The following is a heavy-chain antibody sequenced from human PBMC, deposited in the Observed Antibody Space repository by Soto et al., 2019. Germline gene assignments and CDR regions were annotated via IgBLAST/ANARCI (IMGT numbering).Heavy chain of an antibody. CDR3: VGIAAAGLD. J-gene: IGHJ4*02. D-gene: IGHD6-13*01. Sequence: QVQLVESGGGVVQPGRSLRLSCAASGFSFSSYGMHWVRQAPGKGLEWVAVISYDGSNKYYADSVKGRFTISRDNSKNTLYLQMNSLRAEDTAVYYCVGIAAAGLDWGQGTLVTVSS. CDR2: ISYDGSNK. CDR1: GFSFSSYG. V-gene: IGHV3-30*03.